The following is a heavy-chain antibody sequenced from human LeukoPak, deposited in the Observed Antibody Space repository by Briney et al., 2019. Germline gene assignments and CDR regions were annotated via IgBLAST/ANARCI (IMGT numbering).Heavy chain of an antibody. J-gene: IGHJ5*02. D-gene: IGHD2-2*01. CDR2: IYYSGST. V-gene: IGHV4-59*01. CDR1: VGSISSYY. CDR3: ARVRGYCSSTSCYGFDP. Sequence: LETLSLTCTVSVGSISSYYWSWIRQPPGKGLEWIGYIYYSGSTNYNPSLKSRVTISVDTSKNQFSLKLSSVTAADTAVYYCARVRGYCSSTSCYGFDPWGQGTLVTVSS.